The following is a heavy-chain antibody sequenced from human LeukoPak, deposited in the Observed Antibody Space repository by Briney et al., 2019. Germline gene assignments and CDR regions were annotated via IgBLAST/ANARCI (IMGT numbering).Heavy chain of an antibody. J-gene: IGHJ4*02. V-gene: IGHV1-69*13. CDR3: ARGEVPPHYFDS. CDR2: IIPIFGTA. Sequence: GASVKVSCKASGYTFTSYYMHWVRQAPGQGLEWMGGIIPIFGTANHAQRFQGRVTITADESTTTAYMEVSSLRSEDTAVYYCARGEVPPHYFDSWGQGTLVTVSS. CDR1: GYTFTSYY.